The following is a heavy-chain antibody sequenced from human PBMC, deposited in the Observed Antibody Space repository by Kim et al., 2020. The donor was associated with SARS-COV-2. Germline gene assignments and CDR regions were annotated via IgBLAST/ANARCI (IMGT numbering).Heavy chain of an antibody. V-gene: IGHV4-59*01. D-gene: IGHD3-10*01. J-gene: IGHJ4*02. CDR1: GGSIRSYY. CDR2: IFYSWTT. Sequence: SETLSLTCTVSGGSIRSYYWSWIRQPPGGGLEWIGYIFYSWTTNYSPSLKSRVTMSVDMSKSHFSLKLNSVTAAATSVSYCSGGDFVPHLFDFFGQG. CDR3: SGGDFVPHLFDF.